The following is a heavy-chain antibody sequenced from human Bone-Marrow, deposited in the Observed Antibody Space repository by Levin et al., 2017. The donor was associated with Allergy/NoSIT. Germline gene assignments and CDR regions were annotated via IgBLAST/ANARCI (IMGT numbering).Heavy chain of an antibody. V-gene: IGHV3-7*01. J-gene: IGHJ1*01. CDR2: INQDGSEK. Sequence: PGGSLRLSCAASGFNFGTYWMSWARQAPGKGLEWVANINQDGSEKYYVDSVKGRLSISRDNAKNSLYLQMNSLTPEDTAVYYCARSGYSTAWHGGYWGQGTLVTVSS. CDR3: ARSGYSTAWHGGY. CDR1: GFNFGTYW. D-gene: IGHD2-2*01.